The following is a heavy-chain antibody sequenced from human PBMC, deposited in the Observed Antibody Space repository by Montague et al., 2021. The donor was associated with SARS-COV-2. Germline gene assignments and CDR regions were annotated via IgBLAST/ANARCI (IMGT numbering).Heavy chain of an antibody. CDR1: GGSIKTYIW. Sequence: SETLSLTCAVSGGSIKTYIWWSWVRQAPGKGLEWLGEILHSGTANYNPSLKSRVTISVDKSRNEFSLKLSSLTAADTAVYFCAKDVSLSVAAPDPWGQGTLVTVSS. J-gene: IGHJ5*02. CDR3: AKDVSLSVAAPDP. CDR2: ILHSGTA. D-gene: IGHD6-19*01. V-gene: IGHV4-4*02.